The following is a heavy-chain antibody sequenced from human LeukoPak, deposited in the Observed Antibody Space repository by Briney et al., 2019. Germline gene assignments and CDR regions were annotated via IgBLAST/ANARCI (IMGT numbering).Heavy chain of an antibody. CDR1: GFTFSYYG. V-gene: IGHV3-30*02. CDR2: IRYDGNNT. J-gene: IGHJ4*02. CDR3: ATDLPSPDFDY. Sequence: GGSLRLSCGASGFTFSYYGMHWVRQALGKGLEWVAFIRYDGNNTYYSDSVKGRFTISRDNSKNTLYLQMNSLRPEDTAVYYCATDLPSPDFDYWGQGSLVTVSS.